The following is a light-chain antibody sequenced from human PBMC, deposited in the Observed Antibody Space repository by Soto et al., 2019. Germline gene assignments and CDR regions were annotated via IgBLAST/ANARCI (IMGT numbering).Light chain of an antibody. CDR3: NSYTSKSTVV. J-gene: IGLJ1*01. V-gene: IGLV2-14*01. CDR2: EVS. CDR1: SSDVGGYND. Sequence: QSALTQPASVSGSPGQSITISCTGTSSDVGGYNDVSWYQQHPGKAPKLLIYEVSNRPSGVSNRFSGYKSGNTASLTISGLQAEDEADYYCNSYTSKSTVVFGTGTKLTVL.